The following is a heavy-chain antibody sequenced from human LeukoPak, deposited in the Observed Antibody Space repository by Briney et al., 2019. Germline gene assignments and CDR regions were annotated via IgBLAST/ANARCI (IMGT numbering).Heavy chain of an antibody. J-gene: IGHJ3*02. D-gene: IGHD4-11*01. CDR2: MNPNSGNT. Sequence: GASVKVSCKASGGTFSSYAINWVRQATGQGLEWMGWMNPNSGNTGYAQKFQGRVTITRNTSISTAYMELSSLRSEDTAVYYCASSPLQENDAFDIWGQGTMVTVSP. CDR3: ASSPLQENDAFDI. V-gene: IGHV1-8*03. CDR1: GGTFSSYA.